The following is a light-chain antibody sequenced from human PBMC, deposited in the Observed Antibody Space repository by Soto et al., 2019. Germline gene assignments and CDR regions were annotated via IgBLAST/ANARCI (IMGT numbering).Light chain of an antibody. V-gene: IGLV2-8*01. CDR2: EVN. Sequence: QSVLTQPPSASGSPGQSVTISCIGTSSDVGAYNFVSWYQQHPGKVPKLMIYEVNKRPSGVPDRFSGSKSGNTASLTVSGLQAEDEADDYCSSHCGRNGFYVFGTGTKLTVL. J-gene: IGLJ1*01. CDR1: SSDVGAYNF. CDR3: SSHCGRNGFYV.